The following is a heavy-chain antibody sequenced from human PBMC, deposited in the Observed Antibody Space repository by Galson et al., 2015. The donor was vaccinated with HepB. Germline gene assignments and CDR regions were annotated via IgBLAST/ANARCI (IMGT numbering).Heavy chain of an antibody. CDR1: GFTFSDYY. J-gene: IGHJ4*02. V-gene: IGHV3-11*06. CDR3: ARAVRCFDY. Sequence: SLRLSCAASGFTFSDYYMSWIRQAPGKGLEWVSYTSSSSSYTNYADSVKGRFTISRDNAKNSLYLQMNSLRAEDTAVYYCARAVRCFDYWGQGTLVTVSS. CDR2: TSSSSSYT. D-gene: IGHD3-22*01.